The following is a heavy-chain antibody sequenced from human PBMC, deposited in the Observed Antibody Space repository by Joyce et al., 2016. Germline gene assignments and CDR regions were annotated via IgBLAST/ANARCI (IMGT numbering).Heavy chain of an antibody. CDR3: ARGNDYDYWSGYEAHYFDY. CDR2: IKHRGRT. J-gene: IGHJ4*02. Sequence: QVQLQESGPGLVKPSETLSLSCTVSGGSISSYYWSWIRQPPGKGLELMGYIKHRGRTTYNPSLKSRVTISVDTSKNEFSLKMTSVTAADTAVYYCARGNDYDYWSGYEAHYFDYWGQGTLVTVSS. CDR1: GGSISSYY. V-gene: IGHV4-59*01. D-gene: IGHD3-3*01.